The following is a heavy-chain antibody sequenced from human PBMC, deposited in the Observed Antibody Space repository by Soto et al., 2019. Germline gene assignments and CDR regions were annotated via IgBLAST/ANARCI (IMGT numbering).Heavy chain of an antibody. J-gene: IGHJ6*02. Sequence: EVQLVESGGGLVKPGGSLGLPCPALGSTFSPQSLNWVGRVPGKGLEWFSSLIRRGRYIYYADPLKGRFTISEDNAKNSLYLQMNSLRAEDTAVYYCVSGSDYYDSSGYPYYYYYGMGVWGQGTTVTGSS. CDR2: LIRRGRYI. V-gene: IGHV3-21*01. D-gene: IGHD3-22*01. CDR3: VSGSDYYDSSGYPYYYYYGMGV. CDR1: GSTFSPQS.